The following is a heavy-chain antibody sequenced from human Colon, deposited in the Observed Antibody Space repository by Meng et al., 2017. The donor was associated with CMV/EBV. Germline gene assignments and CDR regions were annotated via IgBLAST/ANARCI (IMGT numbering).Heavy chain of an antibody. CDR2: ISSGGT. Sequence: GESLKISCAASGFTFNSYTMNWVRQAPGKGLEWVSSISSGGTYYANSVKGRFTFSRDNSKNTLYLQMNSLRADDTAVYYCAKDAPYGDTSSLDAFDIWGQGTMVTVSS. CDR3: AKDAPYGDTSSLDAFDI. D-gene: IGHD1-26*01. CDR1: GFTFNSYT. J-gene: IGHJ3*02. V-gene: IGHV3-23*01.